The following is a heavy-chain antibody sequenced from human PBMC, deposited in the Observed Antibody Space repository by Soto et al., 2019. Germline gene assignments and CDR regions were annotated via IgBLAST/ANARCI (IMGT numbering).Heavy chain of an antibody. Sequence: QVQLVQSGAEVKKPGSSVKVSCKASGGTFSSYAISWVRQAPGQGREWMGGIIPIFGTANYAQKFQGRVTITADESTRTAYMVLSSLRSEDTAVYYCASQQLGPSYYYGMDVWGQGTTVTFSS. CDR2: IIPIFGTA. V-gene: IGHV1-69*12. D-gene: IGHD6-6*01. J-gene: IGHJ6*02. CDR1: GGTFSSYA. CDR3: ASQQLGPSYYYGMDV.